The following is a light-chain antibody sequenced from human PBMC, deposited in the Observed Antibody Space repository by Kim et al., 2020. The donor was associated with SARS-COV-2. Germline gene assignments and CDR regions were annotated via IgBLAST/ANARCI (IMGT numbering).Light chain of an antibody. CDR1: SLSKYY. J-gene: IGLJ2*01. CDR3: NSRDSSNYVI. V-gene: IGLV3-19*01. Sequence: SSELTQDPAVSVALGQTVRITCRGDSLSKYYGSWYQQKPGQAPILVISGKNNRPSGIPDRFSGSSSGDTASLTIAGAQAEDEGDYYCNSRDSSNYVIFGGGTKVTVL. CDR2: GKN.